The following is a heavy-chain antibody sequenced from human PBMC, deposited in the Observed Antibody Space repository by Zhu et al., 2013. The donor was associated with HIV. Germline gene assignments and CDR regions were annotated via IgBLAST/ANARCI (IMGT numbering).Heavy chain of an antibody. Sequence: QVQLQQWGAGLLKPSETLSLTCAVYGGSFSGYYWSWIRQPPGKGLEWIGEINHSGSTNYNPSLKSRVTISVDTSKNQFSLKLSSVTAADTAVYYCARKAFWSGYCDYWGQGTLVTVSS. D-gene: IGHD3-3*01. V-gene: IGHV4-34*01. J-gene: IGHJ4*02. CDR1: GGSFSGYY. CDR2: INHSGST. CDR3: ARKAFWSGYCDY.